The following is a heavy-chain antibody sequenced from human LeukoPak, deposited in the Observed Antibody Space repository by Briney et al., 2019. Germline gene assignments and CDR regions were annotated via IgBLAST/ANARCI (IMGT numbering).Heavy chain of an antibody. V-gene: IGHV4-4*07. J-gene: IGHJ4*02. Sequence: SETLSLTCTVSGGSISSYYWSWIRQPAGKGLEWIGRIYTSGSTNYNPSLKSRVSTSVDTYKNLFSLRLSSVTAADTAVYYCARERNGYSPSFYFDYWGQGTLVTVSS. CDR3: ARERNGYSPSFYFDY. CDR2: IYTSGST. CDR1: GGSISSYY. D-gene: IGHD3-22*01.